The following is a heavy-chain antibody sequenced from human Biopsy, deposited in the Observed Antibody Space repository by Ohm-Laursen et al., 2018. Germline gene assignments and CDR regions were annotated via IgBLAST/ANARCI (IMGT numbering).Heavy chain of an antibody. CDR3: AREAAIIDPRTRAFDY. V-gene: IGHV4-4*07. CDR1: GGSISGHF. Sequence: GTLSLTCTVSGGSISGHFWSWVRQPAGKGLEWIGRIYSNGNTNYNPSLKSRVSMSVDTSKNHFSLNLTSVTAADTAVYYCAREAAIIDPRTRAFDYWGQGTLVTVSS. D-gene: IGHD6-25*01. CDR2: IYSNGNT. J-gene: IGHJ4*02.